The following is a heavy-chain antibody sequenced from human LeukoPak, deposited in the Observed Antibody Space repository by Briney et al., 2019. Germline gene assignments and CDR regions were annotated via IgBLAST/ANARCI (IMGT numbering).Heavy chain of an antibody. CDR2: IYTSGST. D-gene: IGHD6-13*01. CDR3: ARATRPTRQQLVLEYYFDY. J-gene: IGHJ4*02. Sequence: SETLSLTCTVSGGSISSYYWSRIRQPAGKGLEWIGRIYTSGSTNYNPSLKSRVTMSVDTSKNQFSLKLSSVTAADTAVYYCARATRPTRQQLVLEYYFDYWGQGTLVTVSS. V-gene: IGHV4-4*07. CDR1: GGSISSYY.